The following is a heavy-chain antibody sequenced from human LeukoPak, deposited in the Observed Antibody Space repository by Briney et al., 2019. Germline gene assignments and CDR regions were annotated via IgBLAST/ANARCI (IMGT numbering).Heavy chain of an antibody. CDR2: INPNSGGT. CDR3: ARLRITMVRGVTPNWLDP. D-gene: IGHD3-10*01. J-gene: IGHJ5*02. Sequence: ASVKVSCKASGYTFTGYYMHWVRQAPGQGLEWMGWINPNSGGTNYAQKFQGRVTMTRDTSISTAYMELSRLRSDDTAVYYCARLRITMVRGVTPNWLDPWGQGTLVTVSS. CDR1: GYTFTGYY. V-gene: IGHV1-2*02.